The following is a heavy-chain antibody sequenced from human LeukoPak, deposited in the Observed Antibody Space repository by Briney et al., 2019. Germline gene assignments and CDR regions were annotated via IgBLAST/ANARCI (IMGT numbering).Heavy chain of an antibody. V-gene: IGHV4-59*01. J-gene: IGHJ6*03. Sequence: SETLYLTCTVSGGSISSYYWSWIRQPPGQGLEWIGYIYYSGSTNYNPSLKSRVTISVDTSKNQFSLKVSSVTAADTAVYYCARAPGNDYYPYYYMDVWGKGTTVTVSS. CDR1: GGSISSYY. CDR3: ARAPGNDYYPYYYMDV. D-gene: IGHD4/OR15-4a*01. CDR2: IYYSGST.